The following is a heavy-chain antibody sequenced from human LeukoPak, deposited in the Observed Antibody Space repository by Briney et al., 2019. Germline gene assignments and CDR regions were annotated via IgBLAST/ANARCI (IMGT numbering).Heavy chain of an antibody. V-gene: IGHV4-61*01. CDR1: GGSVSSGSYY. J-gene: IGHJ4*02. CDR2: IYYSGST. CDR3: ARERVVPAAMGFSGYDYYFDY. Sequence: SETLSLTCTVSGGSVSSGSYYWSWIRQPPGKGLEWIGYIYYSGSTNYNPSLKSRVTISVDTSKNQFSLKLSSVTAADRAVYYCARERVVPAAMGFSGYDYYFDYWGQGTLVTVSS. D-gene: IGHD2-2*01.